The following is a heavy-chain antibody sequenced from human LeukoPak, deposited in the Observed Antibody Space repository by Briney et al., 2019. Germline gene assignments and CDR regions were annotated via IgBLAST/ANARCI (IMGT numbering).Heavy chain of an antibody. Sequence: AASVKVSCKASGYTFTSYGISWVRQAPGQGLEWMGWFSAYNGNTNYAQKLQGRVTMTTDTSTSTAYMELRSLRSDDTAVYYCARDRSGYFDRLLFDHWGQGTLVTVSS. D-gene: IGHD3-9*01. V-gene: IGHV1-18*01. CDR2: FSAYNGNT. J-gene: IGHJ5*02. CDR3: ARDRSGYFDRLLFDH. CDR1: GYTFTSYG.